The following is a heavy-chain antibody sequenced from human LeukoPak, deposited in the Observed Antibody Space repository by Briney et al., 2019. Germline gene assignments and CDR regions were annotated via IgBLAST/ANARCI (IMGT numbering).Heavy chain of an antibody. CDR1: GYTFTSYD. D-gene: IGHD5-12*01. Sequence: GASVNVSCKAPGYTFTSYDINWVRQATGQGLEWMGWMNPNSGSTGYAQKVQGRVTITRNTSISTAYMELSGLRSEDTAVYYCARGRSTGYPYYFEYWGQGTLVTVSS. J-gene: IGHJ4*02. CDR2: MNPNSGST. CDR3: ARGRSTGYPYYFEY. V-gene: IGHV1-8*03.